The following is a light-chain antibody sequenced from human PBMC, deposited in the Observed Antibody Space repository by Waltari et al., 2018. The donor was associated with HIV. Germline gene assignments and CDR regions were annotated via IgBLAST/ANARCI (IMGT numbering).Light chain of an antibody. CDR3: QQTYMTPQT. CDR1: QSISSY. CDR2: AAS. Sequence: DIQMTQSPSSLSASVGDGVTITCRASQSISSYLNWYQQKPGKAPKLLIYAASSLQSGVPSRLSGSGSETDFTLTISSLQPEDFATYYCQQTYMTPQTFGQGTRLEIK. J-gene: IGKJ5*01. V-gene: IGKV1-39*01.